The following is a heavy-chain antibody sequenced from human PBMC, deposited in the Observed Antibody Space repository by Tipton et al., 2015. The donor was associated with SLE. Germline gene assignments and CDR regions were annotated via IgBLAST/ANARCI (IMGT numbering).Heavy chain of an antibody. Sequence: SLRLSCAASEFTLSTYSMNWVRQAPGKGLEWVSSISTTGSYMYYADSVQGRFTISRDNAKNSLYLQMNSLRAGDTAVYYCARGPGIGSSGWCGAFDHWGQGTLVTVSS. CDR2: ISTTGSYM. V-gene: IGHV3-21*01. J-gene: IGHJ4*02. CDR1: EFTLSTYS. CDR3: ARGPGIGSSGWCGAFDH. D-gene: IGHD6-19*01.